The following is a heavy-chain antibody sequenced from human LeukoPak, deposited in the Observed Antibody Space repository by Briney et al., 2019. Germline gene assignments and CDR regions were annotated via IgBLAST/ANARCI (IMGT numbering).Heavy chain of an antibody. CDR1: TDSITSNW. D-gene: IGHD1-26*01. CDR3: AKEIVGAPTPGAY. J-gene: IGHJ4*02. CDR2: VHKSGST. Sequence: SETLSLTCAVSTDSITSNWWSWVRQPPGKGLEWIGEVHKSGSTNYYPSLQSRVTISIDKSKNQIALELTSVTAADTAVYYCAKEIVGAPTPGAYWGQGILVIVSS. V-gene: IGHV4-4*02.